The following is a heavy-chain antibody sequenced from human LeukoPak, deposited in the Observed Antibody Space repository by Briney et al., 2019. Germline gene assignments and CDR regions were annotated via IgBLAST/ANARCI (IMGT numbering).Heavy chain of an antibody. Sequence: ASVKVSCKASGYTFTGYYMHWVRQAPGQGLEWMGWISTSNGNTNYAQKLQGRVTMTTDTSTSTAYMELRSLRSDDTAVYYCAREEGAPIAAANIWGLGTMVTVSS. D-gene: IGHD6-13*01. J-gene: IGHJ3*02. V-gene: IGHV1-18*04. CDR2: ISTSNGNT. CDR1: GYTFTGYY. CDR3: AREEGAPIAAANI.